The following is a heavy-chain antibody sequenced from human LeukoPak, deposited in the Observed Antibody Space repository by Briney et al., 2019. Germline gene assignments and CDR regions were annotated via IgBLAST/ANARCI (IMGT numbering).Heavy chain of an antibody. D-gene: IGHD2-15*01. Sequence: GASVKLSCKASGYTFTGYYMHWVRQAPGQGLEWMGWITPNSGGTNYAQKVQGRVTMTRDTSISTAYMELSRLRSDDTAFNSCAGRWGELLAFDIWGQGTMVTVSS. CDR3: AGRWGELLAFDI. V-gene: IGHV1-2*02. CDR2: ITPNSGGT. J-gene: IGHJ3*02. CDR1: GYTFTGYY.